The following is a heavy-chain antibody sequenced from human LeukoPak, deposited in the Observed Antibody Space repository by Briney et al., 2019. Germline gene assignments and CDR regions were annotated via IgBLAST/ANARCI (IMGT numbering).Heavy chain of an antibody. Sequence: GASVQVSCKASGYTFTGCYLHWVRQAPGQGLEWMGWINPNSGGTNYAEEFQGRVTMTRDTSISTAYMELSRLRSDDTAVYYCARGGMGSCVGICANWFDPWGQGTLVTVSS. CDR2: INPNSGGT. D-gene: IGHD3-10*01. J-gene: IGHJ5*02. V-gene: IGHV1-2*02. CDR3: ARGGMGSCVGICANWFDP. CDR1: GYTFTGCY.